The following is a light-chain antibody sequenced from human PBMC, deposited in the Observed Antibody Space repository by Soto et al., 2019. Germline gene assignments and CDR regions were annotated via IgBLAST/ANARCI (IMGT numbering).Light chain of an antibody. V-gene: IGKV3-20*01. CDR3: QQYGSSPRT. CDR1: QSVSNSY. J-gene: IGKJ1*01. CDR2: GAS. Sequence: EIVLTQSPGTLSLSPGERAPLSCRASQSVSNSYLAWYQQKPGQAPRLLIYGASTRATGMPARFSGSGSGTDFTLTISRLEPEDFAVYYCQQYGSSPRTFGQGTKVEIK.